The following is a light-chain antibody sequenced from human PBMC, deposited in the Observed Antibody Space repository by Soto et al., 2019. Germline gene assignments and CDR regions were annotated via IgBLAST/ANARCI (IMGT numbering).Light chain of an antibody. J-gene: IGLJ1*01. Sequence: QSALAQPRPVSGSPGQSVTVSCTGTSSDVGAYNFVSWYQQHPGKAPKLVIYSVNERPSGVPARFSGSKSGNTASLTISGLQSDDEADYYCCSYSSDSAPYVFGTGTKVTVL. CDR1: SSDVGAYNF. CDR2: SVN. V-gene: IGLV2-11*01. CDR3: CSYSSDSAPYV.